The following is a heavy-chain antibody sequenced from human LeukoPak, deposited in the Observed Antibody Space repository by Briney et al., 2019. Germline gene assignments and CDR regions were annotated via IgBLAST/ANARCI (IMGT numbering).Heavy chain of an antibody. CDR2: IYHSGST. CDR1: GGSISSDY. V-gene: IGHV4-59*08. D-gene: IGHD6-19*01. J-gene: IGHJ3*02. CDR3: ARRGSGWYEGAFDI. Sequence: SETLSLTCTVSGGSISSDYWSWIRQPPGKGLEWIGYIYHSGSTNYNPSLKSRVTISIDTSKSQFSLKLSSVTAADTAVYYCARRGSGWYEGAFDIWGQGTMVTVSS.